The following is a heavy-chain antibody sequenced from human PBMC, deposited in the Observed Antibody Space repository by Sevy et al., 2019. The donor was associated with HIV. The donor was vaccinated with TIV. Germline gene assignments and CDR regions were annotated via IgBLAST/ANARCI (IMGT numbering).Heavy chain of an antibody. CDR2: ISGSGGST. D-gene: IGHD6-19*01. CDR3: AKGIAVAGSSIPYYFDY. J-gene: IGHJ4*02. CDR1: GFTFSSYA. Sequence: GGSLRLSCAASGFTFSSYAMSWVRQAPGRGLEWVPAISGSGGSTSSADSVKGGFTISRDNSKNTQYLQMNSLRAEDTAVYYCAKGIAVAGSSIPYYFDYWGQGTLVTVSS. V-gene: IGHV3-23*01.